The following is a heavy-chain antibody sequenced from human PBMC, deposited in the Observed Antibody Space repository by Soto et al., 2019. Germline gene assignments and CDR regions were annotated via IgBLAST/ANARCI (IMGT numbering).Heavy chain of an antibody. D-gene: IGHD2-8*02. CDR3: ARNGGVNY. V-gene: IGHV4-4*02. CDR1: GGSISSNNW. CDR2: IYHSGST. Sequence: PSETLSLTCAVSGGSISSNNWWSWVRQPPGKGLEWIGEIYHSGSTKYHPSLQSRVTISVDKSKNQFSLKLTSVPAEDTAVYYCARNGGVNYWGQGTLVTVSS. J-gene: IGHJ4*02.